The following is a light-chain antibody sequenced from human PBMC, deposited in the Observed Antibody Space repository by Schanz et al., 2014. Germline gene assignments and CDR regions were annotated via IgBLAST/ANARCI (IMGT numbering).Light chain of an antibody. CDR3: QSFDSSLSGWV. CDR2: GNN. J-gene: IGLJ3*02. V-gene: IGLV1-40*01. CDR1: SSNIGTGYD. Sequence: QSVLTQPPSVSGAPGQRVTISCTGSSSNIGTGYDVHWYQQFPGTAPKLLIYGNNNRPSGVPDRFSGSTSGTSASLAITGLQAEDEADYYCQSFDSSLSGWVFGGGTKVTVL.